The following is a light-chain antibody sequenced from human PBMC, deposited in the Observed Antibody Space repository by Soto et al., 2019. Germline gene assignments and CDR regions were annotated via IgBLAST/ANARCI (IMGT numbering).Light chain of an antibody. CDR3: MQALQSLT. CDR1: QILLSTNTFNY. CDR2: LGS. J-gene: IGKJ5*01. Sequence: EIVITQSPLTLPVTHGEPGSMSFMSSQILLSTNTFNYLDWYLQKPGQSPHLLIYLGSNRASGVPDRFSGSGSGTDFSLKISRVEAEDVGTYYCMQALQSLTFGQGTQREIK. V-gene: IGKV2-28*01.